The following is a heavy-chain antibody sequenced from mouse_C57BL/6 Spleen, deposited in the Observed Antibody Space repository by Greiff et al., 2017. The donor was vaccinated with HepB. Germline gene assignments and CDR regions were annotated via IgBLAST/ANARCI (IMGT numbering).Heavy chain of an antibody. CDR1: GYTFSSSW. J-gene: IGHJ3*01. V-gene: IGHV1-82*01. Sequence: VQLQQSGPELVKPGASVKISCKASGYTFSSSWMNWVKQRPGKGLEWIGRIYPGDGDTNYNGKFKGKATLTADKSSSTAYMQLSSLTSEDSAVYCCTRCYPFAYWGQGTLVTVSA. CDR3: TRCYPFAY. CDR2: IYPGDGDT.